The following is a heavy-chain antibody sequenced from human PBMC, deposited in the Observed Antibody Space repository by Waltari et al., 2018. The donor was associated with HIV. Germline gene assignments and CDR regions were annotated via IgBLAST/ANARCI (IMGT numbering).Heavy chain of an antibody. D-gene: IGHD3-22*01. J-gene: IGHJ1*01. CDR1: VGSFNGYY. Sequence: VHLQQWAAGLPKTSETLSLTCAVYVGSFNGYYWTWIRQSPGRGLEWIGEVNDSGDTNYNSSLKSRATMSVNTFKNQFSLKLMSVTAADTATYYCARGDYYYYDSSGLDSWGQGTPVTVSS. V-gene: IGHV4-34*02. CDR3: ARGDYYYYDSSGLDS. CDR2: VNDSGDT.